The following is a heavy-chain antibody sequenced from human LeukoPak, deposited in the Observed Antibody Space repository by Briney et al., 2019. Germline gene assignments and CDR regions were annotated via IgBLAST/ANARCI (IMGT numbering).Heavy chain of an antibody. J-gene: IGHJ4*02. Sequence: PGGSLRLSYVASGFSFSTYDMNWVRQAPGKGLEWVSAITSTSNHINYADSVKGRFTISRDSANNSLYLQMNSLRAEDTGVYYCARNYYASGSSQCDYWGQGTLVTVSS. CDR3: ARNYYASGSSQCDY. CDR2: ITSTSNHI. CDR1: GFSFSTYD. D-gene: IGHD3-10*01. V-gene: IGHV3-21*01.